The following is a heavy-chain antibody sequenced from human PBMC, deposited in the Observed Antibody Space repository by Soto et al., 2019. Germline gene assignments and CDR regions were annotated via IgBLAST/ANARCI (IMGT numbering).Heavy chain of an antibody. J-gene: IGHJ5*02. D-gene: IGHD2-15*01. CDR1: GGSISSGGYY. Sequence: SETLSLTCTVSGGSISSGGYYWSWIRQHPGKGLEWIGYIYYSGSTYYNPSLKSRVTISVDTSKNQFSLKLSSVTAADTAVYYCARASDCSGGSCYSLQYNWFDPWGQGXLVTVYS. CDR2: IYYSGST. V-gene: IGHV4-31*03. CDR3: ARASDCSGGSCYSLQYNWFDP.